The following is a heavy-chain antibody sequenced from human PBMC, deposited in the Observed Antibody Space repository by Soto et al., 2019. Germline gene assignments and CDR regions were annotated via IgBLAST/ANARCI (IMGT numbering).Heavy chain of an antibody. CDR3: VAMGRPLYY. Sequence: QVQLVQSGAEVKKPGASVKVSCKVSGYNFTSSDINWVRQATGQGLEWMGWVNPNSGNTAYAQKFQGRVTMTRNTSISTAYMELRSLRSEDTAVYYCVAMGRPLYYWGQGTLVTVSS. CDR1: GYNFTSSD. CDR2: VNPNSGNT. V-gene: IGHV1-8*01. J-gene: IGHJ4*02.